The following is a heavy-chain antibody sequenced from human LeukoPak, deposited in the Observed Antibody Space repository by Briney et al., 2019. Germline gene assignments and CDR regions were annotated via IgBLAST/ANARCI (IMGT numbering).Heavy chain of an antibody. Sequence: GGSLRLSCAASGFTFSSYGMHWVRQAPGKGLEWVAVISYDGSNKYYADSVKGRFTISRDNSKNTLYLQMNSLRAEDTAVYYCAKASHSGSYFDYWGQGTLVTVS. J-gene: IGHJ4*02. D-gene: IGHD1-26*01. CDR3: AKASHSGSYFDY. V-gene: IGHV3-30*18. CDR2: ISYDGSNK. CDR1: GFTFSSYG.